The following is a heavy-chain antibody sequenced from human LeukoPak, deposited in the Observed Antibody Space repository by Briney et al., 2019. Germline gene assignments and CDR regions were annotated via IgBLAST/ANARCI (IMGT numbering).Heavy chain of an antibody. V-gene: IGHV4-61*01. J-gene: IGHJ4*02. CDR3: ARRELSLYFDY. D-gene: IGHD2/OR15-2a*01. Sequence: SETLSLTCTVSGGSISSSSYYWSWIRQPPGKGLEWIGYIYYSGSTNYNPSLKSRVTISVDTSKNQFSLKLSSVTAADTAVYYCARRELSLYFDYWGQGTLVTVSS. CDR1: GGSISSSSYY. CDR2: IYYSGST.